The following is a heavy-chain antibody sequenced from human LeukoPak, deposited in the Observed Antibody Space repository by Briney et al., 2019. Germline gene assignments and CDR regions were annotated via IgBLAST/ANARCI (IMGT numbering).Heavy chain of an antibody. CDR2: ISTYNGNT. CDR1: GYTFTSYG. D-gene: IGHD6-13*01. CDR3: ARDLPYSSSWESIDY. J-gene: IGHJ4*02. Sequence: ASVNVSCKASGYTFTSYGIIWVRQAPGQGLEWMGWISTYNGNTNYAQKIQGRVTMTTDTSTSTAYMELRSLRSDDTAVYYCARDLPYSSSWESIDYWGQGTLVTVSS. V-gene: IGHV1-18*01.